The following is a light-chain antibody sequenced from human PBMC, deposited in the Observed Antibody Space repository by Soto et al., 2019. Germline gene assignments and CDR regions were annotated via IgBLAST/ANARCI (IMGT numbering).Light chain of an antibody. CDR3: QQYNTYPVT. CDR2: DAS. Sequence: DIQMTQSPSTLSASVGDRVTITCRASQSIHRWLAWYQQKAGKAPKVLIFDASSLDSGVPSRFSGSGSGTEFTLTISSLQPEDFASYYCQQYNTYPVTFDQGTKMEI. CDR1: QSIHRW. J-gene: IGKJ2*01. V-gene: IGKV1-5*01.